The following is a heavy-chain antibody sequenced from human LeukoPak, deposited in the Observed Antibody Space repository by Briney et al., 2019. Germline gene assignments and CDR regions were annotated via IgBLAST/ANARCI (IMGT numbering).Heavy chain of an antibody. CDR1: GGSISSSSYY. D-gene: IGHD2-21*02. CDR3: ARHSRPTLTAYFDY. Sequence: SETLSLTCTVSGGSISSSSYYWGWIRQPPGKGLEWIGSIYYSGSTYYNPSLKSRVTISVDTSKNQFSLKLSSVTAADTAVYYCARHSRPTLTAYFDYWGQGTLVTVSS. CDR2: IYYSGST. V-gene: IGHV4-39*01. J-gene: IGHJ4*02.